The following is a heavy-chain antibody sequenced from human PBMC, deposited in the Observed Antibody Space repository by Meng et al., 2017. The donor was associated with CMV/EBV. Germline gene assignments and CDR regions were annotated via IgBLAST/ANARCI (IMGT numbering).Heavy chain of an antibody. CDR3: AKMTYYYDSSGYNYHYSY. D-gene: IGHD3-22*01. Sequence: FTFSSYAMSWVRQDPGKGLEWVSAISGSGGSTYYADSVKGRFTISRDNSKNTLYLQMNSLRAEDTAVYYCAKMTYYYDSSGYNYHYSYWGQGTLVTVSS. CDR2: ISGSGGST. CDR1: FTFSSYA. J-gene: IGHJ4*02. V-gene: IGHV3-23*01.